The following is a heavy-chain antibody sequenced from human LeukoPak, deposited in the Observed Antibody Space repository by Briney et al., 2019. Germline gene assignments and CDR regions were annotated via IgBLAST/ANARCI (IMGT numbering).Heavy chain of an antibody. CDR3: ASGVAGGLGYYYMDV. V-gene: IGHV1-18*01. J-gene: IGHJ6*03. CDR2: ISAYNGNT. CDR1: GYTFTSHG. D-gene: IGHD6-19*01. Sequence: ASVKVSCKASGYTFTSHGISWVRQAPGQGLEWMGWISAYNGNTNYAQKLQGRVTMTTDTSTSTAYMELRSLRSDDTAVYYCASGVAGGLGYYYMDVWGKGTTVTVSS.